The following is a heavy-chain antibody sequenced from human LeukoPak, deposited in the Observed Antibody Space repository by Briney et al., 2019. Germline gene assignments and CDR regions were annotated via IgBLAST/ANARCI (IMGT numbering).Heavy chain of an antibody. Sequence: GGSLRLSCAASGFTFSSYSMNWVRQAPGKGLEWVSSISSSISYIYYADSVKGRFTISRHTAKNSLYTQMNSLRAEDTAVYYCTRDLIVGSMRAFFDYWGQGTLVTVSS. D-gene: IGHD1-26*01. V-gene: IGHV3-21*01. J-gene: IGHJ4*02. CDR3: TRDLIVGSMRAFFDY. CDR1: GFTFSSYS. CDR2: ISSSISYI.